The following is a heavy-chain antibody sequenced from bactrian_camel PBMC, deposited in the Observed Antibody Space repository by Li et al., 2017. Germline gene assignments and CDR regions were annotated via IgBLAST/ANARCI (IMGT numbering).Heavy chain of an antibody. CDR3: VRAYSDYASNQADFGY. CDR2: LDPNGST. Sequence: HVQLVESGGGSVQAGSSLRLSCAVSGRMYPTYSMGWYRHRSGKEREGVAALDPNGSTNYADSVKGRFTISRDNAKNTVYLQMNSLKPEDTAVYYCVRAYSDYASNQADFGYWGQGTQVTVS. J-gene: IGHJ6*01. V-gene: IGHV3S53*01. D-gene: IGHD4*01. CDR1: GRMYPTYS.